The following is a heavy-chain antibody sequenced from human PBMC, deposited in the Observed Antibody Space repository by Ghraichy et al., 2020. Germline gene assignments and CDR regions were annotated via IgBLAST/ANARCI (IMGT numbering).Heavy chain of an antibody. J-gene: IGHJ4*02. CDR2: IERDGSGK. D-gene: IGHD6-19*01. Sequence: GGSLRLSCATSGFSFTTYFMTWVRQAPGKGLEWVANIERDGSGKNYADSVKGRFTISRDNAERSVHLQMNSLRDEDTAVYYCASGSGWTSDYWGRGPLVPVSS. CDR1: GFSFTTYF. V-gene: IGHV3-7*01. CDR3: ASGSGWTSDY.